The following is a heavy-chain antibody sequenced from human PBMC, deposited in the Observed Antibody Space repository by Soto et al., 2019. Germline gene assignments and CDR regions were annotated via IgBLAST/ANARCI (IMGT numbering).Heavy chain of an antibody. J-gene: IGHJ4*02. CDR2: IYWDGDK. CDR1: GFSLSTSGVG. Sequence: QITLKESGPTLVKPTQTLTLTCTFSGFSLSTSGVGVGWIRQPPGKALEWLALIYWDGDKRYSPSLKSRLTITNDTSHNQLVLTMTNMTPVDTATYYGEYRPGAEAGFDYGGQGTLVSVAT. V-gene: IGHV2-5*02. D-gene: IGHD6-13*01. CDR3: EYRPGAEAGFDY.